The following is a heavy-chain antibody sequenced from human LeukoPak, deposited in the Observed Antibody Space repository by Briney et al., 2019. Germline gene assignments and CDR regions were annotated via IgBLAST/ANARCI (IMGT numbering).Heavy chain of an antibody. V-gene: IGHV1-46*01. CDR1: GYTFTSYY. CDR3: ARGVKRSSGWTHYFDY. D-gene: IGHD6-19*01. CDR2: INPSGGST. Sequence: ASVKVSCEASGYTFTSYYIHWVRQAPGQGLEWMGIINPSGGSTSYAQNFQGRVTMTRDTSTSTVYMELSSLRSEDTAVYYCARGVKRSSGWTHYFDYWGQGTLVTVSS. J-gene: IGHJ4*02.